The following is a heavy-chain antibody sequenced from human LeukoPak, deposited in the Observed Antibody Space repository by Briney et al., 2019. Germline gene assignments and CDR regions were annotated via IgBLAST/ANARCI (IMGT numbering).Heavy chain of an antibody. CDR1: GGSISSGSYY. Sequence: SETLSLTCTVSGGSISSGSYYWSWIRQPAGKGLEWIGRIYTSGSTNYNPSLKSRVTISVDTSKNQFSLKLSSVTAADTAVYYCARTHDHGDYANWGQGTLVTVSS. V-gene: IGHV4-61*02. CDR2: IYTSGST. CDR3: ARTHDHGDYAN. D-gene: IGHD4-17*01. J-gene: IGHJ4*02.